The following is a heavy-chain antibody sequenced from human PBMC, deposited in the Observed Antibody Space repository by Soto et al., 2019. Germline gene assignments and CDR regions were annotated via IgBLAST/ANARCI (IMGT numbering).Heavy chain of an antibody. D-gene: IGHD3-10*01. V-gene: IGHV1-69*04. CDR2: VNPILSMS. CDR3: ATSYGSGYRAFDY. CDR1: GDTFSFYS. Sequence: QVQLVQSGAEVKRPGSSVKVSCKASGDTFSFYSINWVRQAPGLGLEWMGRVNPILSMSNYAQRFQGRVTMNADKSTSTAYMEISGLRSEDTAMYYCATSYGSGYRAFDYWGEGALGTVSS. J-gene: IGHJ4*02.